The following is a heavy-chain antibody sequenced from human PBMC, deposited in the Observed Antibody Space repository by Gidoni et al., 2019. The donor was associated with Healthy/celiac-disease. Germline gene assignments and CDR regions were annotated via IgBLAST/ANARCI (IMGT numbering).Heavy chain of an antibody. V-gene: IGHV3-21*01. D-gene: IGHD4-17*01. CDR1: GFTFSSYS. CDR3: ARGMGYGDYSAPFDY. J-gene: IGHJ4*02. Sequence: EVQLVESGGGLVKPGGSLRLSCAASGFTFSSYSMNWVRQAPGKGLEWVSSISSSSSYIYYADSVKGRFTISRDNAKNSLYLQMNSLRAEDTAVYYCARGMGYGDYSAPFDYWGQGTLVTVSS. CDR2: ISSSSSYI.